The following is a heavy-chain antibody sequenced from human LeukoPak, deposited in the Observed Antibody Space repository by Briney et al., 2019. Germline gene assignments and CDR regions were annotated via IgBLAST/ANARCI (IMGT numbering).Heavy chain of an antibody. CDR2: ISRSSSTI. J-gene: IGHJ6*03. D-gene: IGHD4-17*01. Sequence: TGGSLRLSCAASGFTFSSYSMNWVRQAPGKGLEWVSQISRSSSTIYYADSVRGRFIISRDNARNSVFLQMNSLRAEDTAVYYCARDGVRVPDVKDYGDYNYYYYMDVWGKGTTVTVSS. CDR1: GFTFSSYS. V-gene: IGHV3-48*01. CDR3: ARDGVRVPDVKDYGDYNYYYYMDV.